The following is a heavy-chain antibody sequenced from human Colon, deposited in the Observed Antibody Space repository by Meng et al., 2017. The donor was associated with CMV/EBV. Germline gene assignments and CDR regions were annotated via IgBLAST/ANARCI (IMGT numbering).Heavy chain of an antibody. Sequence: LCCAASGFRFDDYGMSWVRKVPGKGLEWVAGIDWNGGTTQYSESVKGRFTVSRDNAKNSLYLQMSSLRAEDTALYYCAKDYMSACDSWGRGTLVTVSS. V-gene: IGHV3-20*04. J-gene: IGHJ4*02. D-gene: IGHD2-21*01. CDR2: IDWNGGTT. CDR3: AKDYMSACDS. CDR1: GFRFDDYG.